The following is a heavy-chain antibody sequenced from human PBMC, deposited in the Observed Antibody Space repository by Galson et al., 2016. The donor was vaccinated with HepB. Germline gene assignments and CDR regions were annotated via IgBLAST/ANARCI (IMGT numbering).Heavy chain of an antibody. D-gene: IGHD1-26*01. Sequence: LSLTCTVSGGSIRRRSYYWGWVRQPPGKGLEWIGTIYYSGTTYYNPSLKSRVTISVDTSKNQLSLRLSSLTAADTAVYYCAKHLGVAIQYIVAAVSAWFEPWGQGTLVTVSS. V-gene: IGHV4-39*01. CDR2: IYYSGTT. CDR3: AKHLGVAIQYIVAAVSAWFEP. CDR1: GGSIRRRSYY. J-gene: IGHJ5*02.